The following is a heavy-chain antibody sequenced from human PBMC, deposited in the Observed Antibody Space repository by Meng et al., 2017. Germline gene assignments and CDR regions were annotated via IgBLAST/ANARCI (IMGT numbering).Heavy chain of an antibody. CDR3: HSGWYQAGDDY. V-gene: IGHV1-69*06. Sequence: QVQPVQLGAEVKKPGSSVKVSCKASGGTFSSYAISWVRQAPGQGLEWMGGIIPIFGTANYAQKFQGRVTITADKSTSTAYMELSSLRSEDTAVYYCHSGWYQAGDDYWGQGTLVTVSS. CDR2: IIPIFGTA. CDR1: GGTFSSYA. J-gene: IGHJ4*02. D-gene: IGHD6-19*01.